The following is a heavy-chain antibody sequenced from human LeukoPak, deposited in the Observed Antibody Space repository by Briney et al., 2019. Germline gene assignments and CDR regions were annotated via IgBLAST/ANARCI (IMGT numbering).Heavy chain of an antibody. V-gene: IGHV4-59*01. CDR1: GGSITSYY. CDR2: IYYSGST. J-gene: IGHJ4*02. Sequence: PSETLSLTCTVSGGSITSYYWNWIRQPPGKGLEWIGYIYYSGSTNYNPSLKSRVTLSVDTSKNKFSLNLTSVTAADTAVYYCARDDSSGWYGAGYFDYWGQGTLVTVSS. D-gene: IGHD6-19*01. CDR3: ARDDSSGWYGAGYFDY.